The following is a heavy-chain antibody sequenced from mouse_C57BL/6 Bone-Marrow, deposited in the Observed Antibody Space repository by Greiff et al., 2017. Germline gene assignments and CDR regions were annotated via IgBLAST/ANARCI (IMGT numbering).Heavy chain of an antibody. CDR1: EYEFPSHD. V-gene: IGHV5-2*01. CDR3: ARHETIVTTKDY. J-gene: IGHJ2*01. CDR2: INSYGGST. D-gene: IGHD2-5*01. Sequence: EVKLMESGGGLVQPGESLKLSCESNEYEFPSHDMSWVRKTPEKRLELVAAINSYGGSTYYPDTMERRFIISRDNTKKTLYLQMSSLRSEDTALYYCARHETIVTTKDYWGQGTTLTVSS.